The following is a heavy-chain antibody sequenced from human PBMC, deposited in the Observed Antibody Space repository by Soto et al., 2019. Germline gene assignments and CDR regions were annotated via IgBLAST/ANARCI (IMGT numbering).Heavy chain of an antibody. CDR1: GYTFNRHG. CDR2: IRGYNGDI. Sequence: QVHLVQSGGEVKKPGASVKVSCKASGYTFNRHGITWVRQAPGQGLEWMGWIRGYNGDINYEQKFQGRVTLSSDTLTSTVYLELNRLIFYDTAGYYCARVRIVGAREIDFWGQGTLVTVSS. V-gene: IGHV1-18*04. CDR3: ARVRIVGAREIDF. J-gene: IGHJ4*02. D-gene: IGHD1-26*01.